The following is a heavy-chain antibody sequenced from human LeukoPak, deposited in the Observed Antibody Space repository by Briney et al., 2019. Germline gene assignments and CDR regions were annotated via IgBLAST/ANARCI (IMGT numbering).Heavy chain of an antibody. J-gene: IGHJ1*01. D-gene: IGHD2-2*01. CDR2: FYTSGTT. CDR1: GGSISSGAYY. CDR3: ARAAGHCTSTICYPEYFQH. Sequence: PSETLSLTCTVSGGSISSGAYYWSWIRQPAGKGLEWIGRFYTSGTTNYNPSLKSRVTMSADTSKNQFSLKLSSVTAADTAVYYCARAAGHCTSTICYPEYFQHWGQGTLVTVSS. V-gene: IGHV4-61*02.